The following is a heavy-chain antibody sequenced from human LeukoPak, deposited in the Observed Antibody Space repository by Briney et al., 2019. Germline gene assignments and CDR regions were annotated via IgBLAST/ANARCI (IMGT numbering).Heavy chain of an antibody. CDR3: ARDRTTVVTRVEFDY. CDR2: INPNSGGT. D-gene: IGHD4-23*01. CDR1: GYTFSGYY. V-gene: IGHV1-2*06. Sequence: ASVKVSCKASGYTFSGYYMHWVRQAPGQGLEWMGRINPNSGGTNYAQKFQGRVTMTRDTSISTAYMELSRLRFDDTAVYYCARDRTTVVTRVEFDYWGRGTLVTVSS. J-gene: IGHJ4*02.